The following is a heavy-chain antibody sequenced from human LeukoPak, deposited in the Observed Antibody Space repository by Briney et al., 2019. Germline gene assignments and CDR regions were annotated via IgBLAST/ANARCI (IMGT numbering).Heavy chain of an antibody. D-gene: IGHD3-10*01. CDR1: GFTLNNYP. CDR2: IGGSDGNS. V-gene: IGHV3-23*01. CDR3: AKDIMIWGVNSFDY. Sequence: PGGAPRRSCAASGFTLNNYPMSWVRHTPGKGREWVSAIGGSDGNSYYAGSVRGRFTISRDNSKNPVDLQMNSLRAEGTALYYCAKDIMIWGVNSFDYWGQGTLVTVSS. J-gene: IGHJ4*02.